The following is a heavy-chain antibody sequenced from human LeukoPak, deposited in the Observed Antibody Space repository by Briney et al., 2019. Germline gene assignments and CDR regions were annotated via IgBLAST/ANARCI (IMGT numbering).Heavy chain of an antibody. CDR2: MYADDSET. Sequence: GESLKISCKGSGNSFTNYWIGWVRQMPGKGLEWMGIMYADDSETRYSPSFQGQVIISVDKSISTAYMELSRLRSDDTAVYYCARGVSSSLHFDLWGRGTLVTVSS. J-gene: IGHJ2*01. CDR1: GNSFTNYW. D-gene: IGHD6-13*01. CDR3: ARGVSSSLHFDL. V-gene: IGHV5-51*01.